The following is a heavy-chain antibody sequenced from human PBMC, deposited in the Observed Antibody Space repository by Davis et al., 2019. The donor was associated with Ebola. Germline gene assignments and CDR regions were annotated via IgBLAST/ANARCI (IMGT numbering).Heavy chain of an antibody. CDR2: ISSSGSTI. CDR1: GFTFSDYY. V-gene: IGHV3-11*01. D-gene: IGHD4-17*01. J-gene: IGHJ6*02. CDR3: NMDYGADGMDV. Sequence: GESLKISCAASGFTFSDYYMSWIRQAPGKGLEWVSYISSSGSTIYYADSVKGRFTISRDNAKNSLYLQMNSLRAEDTAVYYCNMDYGADGMDVWGQGTTVTVSS.